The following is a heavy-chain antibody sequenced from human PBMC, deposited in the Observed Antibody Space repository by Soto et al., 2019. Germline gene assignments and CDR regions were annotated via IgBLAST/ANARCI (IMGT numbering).Heavy chain of an antibody. D-gene: IGHD2-15*01. V-gene: IGHV1-2*02. CDR1: GYTFTDYY. J-gene: IGHJ5*02. CDR3: ATCSGGSCYANWFDP. CDR2: INPNSGGT. Sequence: QVQLVQSGAEVKKPGASVKVSCKASGYTFTDYYMHWVRQAPGQGLEWMGWINPNSGGTNYAQKFQGRVTMTRDTSISTAYMELSGLRSDDTAVYYCATCSGGSCYANWFDPWGQGPLVTVAA.